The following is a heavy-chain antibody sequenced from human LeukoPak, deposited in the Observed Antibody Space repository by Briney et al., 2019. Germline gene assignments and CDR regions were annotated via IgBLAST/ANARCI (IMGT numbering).Heavy chain of an antibody. CDR1: GFTFSTSW. D-gene: IGHD3-22*01. CDR3: ARESSGPGGFDY. V-gene: IGHV3-7*01. J-gene: IGHJ4*02. CDR2: IKQDGSEK. Sequence: GGSLRLSCAASGFTFSTSWMSWVRQAPGKGLEWVANIKQDGSEKYYVDSVKGRFTISRDNAKNSLYLQMNSLRAEDTAVYYCARESSGPGGFDYWGQGTLVTVSS.